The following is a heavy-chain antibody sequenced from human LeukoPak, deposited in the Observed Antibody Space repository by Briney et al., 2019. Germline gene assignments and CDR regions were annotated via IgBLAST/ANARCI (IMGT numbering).Heavy chain of an antibody. CDR2: ISGSGGST. CDR3: AKGATAMEFFDC. CDR1: GFTSSSYA. J-gene: IGHJ4*02. V-gene: IGHV3-23*01. Sequence: GGSLRLSCAASGFTSSSYAMSWVRQAPGKGLEWVSGISGSGGSTFYADSLKGRFTISRDISKNTLYLQMNSLRAEDTAVYYCAKGATAMEFFDCWGQGNPGHRLL. D-gene: IGHD5-18*01.